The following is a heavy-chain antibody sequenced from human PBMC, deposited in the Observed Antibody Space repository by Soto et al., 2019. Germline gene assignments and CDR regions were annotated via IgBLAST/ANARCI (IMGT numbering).Heavy chain of an antibody. CDR2: ISGSGGST. Sequence: EVQLLESGGGLVQPGGSLRLSCAASGFTFSSYAMSWVRQAPGKGLEWVSAISGSGGSTYYADSVKGRFTISRDNSKYTLYLQMNSLRAEDTAVYYCAKVSDDFWSGYYTTPYFAYWGQGTLVTVSS. V-gene: IGHV3-23*01. J-gene: IGHJ4*02. CDR3: AKVSDDFWSGYYTTPYFAY. D-gene: IGHD3-3*01. CDR1: GFTFSSYA.